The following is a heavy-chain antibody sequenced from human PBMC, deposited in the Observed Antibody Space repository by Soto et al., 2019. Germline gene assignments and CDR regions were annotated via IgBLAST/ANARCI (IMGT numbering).Heavy chain of an antibody. CDR2: INAGTGNT. CDR3: ARGSLISSWFGGYYYYGMDV. CDR1: GYTFSSYT. V-gene: IGHV1-3*01. J-gene: IGHJ6*02. Sequence: ASVKVSCKASGYTFSSYTMHWVRQAPGQRLEWMGWINAGTGNTKYSQKFQGGVTISRDTSASTAYMELSSLRSEDTAVYYCARGSLISSWFGGYYYYGMDVWGQ. D-gene: IGHD6-13*01.